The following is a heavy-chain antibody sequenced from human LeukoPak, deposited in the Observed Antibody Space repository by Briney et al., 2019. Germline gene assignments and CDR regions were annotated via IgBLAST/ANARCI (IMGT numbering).Heavy chain of an antibody. CDR3: ARQLGYCAAGTCYFDS. D-gene: IGHD2-8*02. Sequence: GGSLRLSCAASGFAISTYAMAWVRQAPGKGLEWVSSLSSGRSPSYSDSLEGRLTMSSDNARNTLYLQMDNLRGEDTAMYYCARQLGYCAAGTCYFDSWGHGTQVTVSS. CDR2: LSSGRSP. CDR1: GFAISTYA. J-gene: IGHJ4*01. V-gene: IGHV3-69-1*01.